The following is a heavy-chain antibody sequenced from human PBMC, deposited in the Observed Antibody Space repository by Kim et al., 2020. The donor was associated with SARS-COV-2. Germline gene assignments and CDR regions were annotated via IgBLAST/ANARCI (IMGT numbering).Heavy chain of an antibody. Sequence: GAVRGRFIISRDNVKNILYLQMNSLRDEDTAVYFCARDMTPTPTWDCFDYWGQGTLVTVSS. CDR3: ARDMTPTPTWDCFDY. V-gene: IGHV3-74*01. J-gene: IGHJ4*02. D-gene: IGHD3-16*01.